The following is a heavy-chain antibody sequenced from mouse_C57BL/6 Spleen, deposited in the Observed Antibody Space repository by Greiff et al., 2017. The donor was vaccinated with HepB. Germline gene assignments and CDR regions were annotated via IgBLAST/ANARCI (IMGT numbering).Heavy chain of an antibody. CDR3: AKATVVANPYAMDY. V-gene: IGHV5-17*01. J-gene: IGHJ4*01. Sequence: EVKLMESGGGLVKPGGSLKLSCAASGFTFSDYGMHWVRQAPEKGLEWVAYISSGSSTIYYADTVKGRFTISRDNAKNTLFLQMTSLRSEDTAMYYCAKATVVANPYAMDYWGQGTSVTVSS. D-gene: IGHD1-1*01. CDR1: GFTFSDYG. CDR2: ISSGSSTI.